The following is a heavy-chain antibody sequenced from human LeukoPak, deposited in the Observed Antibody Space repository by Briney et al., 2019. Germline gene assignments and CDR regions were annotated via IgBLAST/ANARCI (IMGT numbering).Heavy chain of an antibody. CDR1: GFTFSTYS. CDR2: ISSSSSYI. J-gene: IGHJ4*02. Sequence: GGSLRLSCAASGFTFSTYSMNWVRQAPGKGLEWVSSISSSSSYIYYADSVKGRFTISRDNAKNSLYLQMNGLRAEDTAVYYCARVGGRRSYYYDSSGYYYFDYWGQGTLVTVSS. V-gene: IGHV3-21*01. CDR3: ARVGGRRSYYYDSSGYYYFDY. D-gene: IGHD3-22*01.